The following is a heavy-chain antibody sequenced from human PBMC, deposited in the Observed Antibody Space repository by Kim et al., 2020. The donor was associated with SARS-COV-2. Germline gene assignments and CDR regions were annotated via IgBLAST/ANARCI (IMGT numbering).Heavy chain of an antibody. J-gene: IGHJ5*02. CDR2: IKQGGRDK. V-gene: IGHV3-7*01. D-gene: IGHD2-15*01. CDR1: GFSFTDYG. Sequence: GGSLRLSWAASGFSFTDYGMTWVRQAPGKGLEGVASIKQGGRDKVYADSVRGRFTVSRDSAKKSVSLQMNSLRVEDSAIYYCARVGYCSGDTCQGRDWFDPWGPEVPVTVSA. CDR3: ARVGYCSGDTCQGRDWFDP.